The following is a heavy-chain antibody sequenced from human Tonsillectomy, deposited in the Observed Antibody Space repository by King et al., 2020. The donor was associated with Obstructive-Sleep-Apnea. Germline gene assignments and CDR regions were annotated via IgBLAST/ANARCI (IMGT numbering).Heavy chain of an antibody. V-gene: IGHV3-49*03. D-gene: IGHD3-9*01. Sequence: VQLVESGGGLVQPGRSLRLSCTASGFTFGDYAMSWFRQAPGKGLEWVGFIRSKAYGGTTEYAASAKGRFTISRDDSKSIAFLQMNSLKTEDTAVYYCTRWSPYYDILTGYSYGMDVWGQGTTVTVSS. CDR3: TRWSPYYDILTGYSYGMDV. J-gene: IGHJ6*02. CDR1: GFTFGDYA. CDR2: IRSKAYGGTT.